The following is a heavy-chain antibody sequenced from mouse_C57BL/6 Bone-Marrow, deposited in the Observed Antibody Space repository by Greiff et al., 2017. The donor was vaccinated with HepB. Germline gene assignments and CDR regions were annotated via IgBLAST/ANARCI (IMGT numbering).Heavy chain of an antibody. CDR3: TAHYYYGSSYDGDY. J-gene: IGHJ2*01. CDR2: IRLKSDNYAT. CDR1: GFTFSNYW. Sequence: EVKLVESGGGLVQPGGSMKLSCVASGFTFSNYWMNWVRQSPEKGLEWVAQIRLKSDNYATHYAESVKGRFTISRDDSKSSVYLQMNNLRAEDTGIYYCTAHYYYGSSYDGDYWGQGTTLTVSS. V-gene: IGHV6-3*01. D-gene: IGHD1-1*01.